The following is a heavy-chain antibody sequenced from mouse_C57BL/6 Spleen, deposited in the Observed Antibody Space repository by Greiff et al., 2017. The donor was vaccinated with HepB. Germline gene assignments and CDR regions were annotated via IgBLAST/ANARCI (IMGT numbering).Heavy chain of an antibody. J-gene: IGHJ1*03. CDR3: ARSRSYGSSYGYFDV. CDR2: IHPNSGST. CDR1: GYTFTSYW. D-gene: IGHD1-1*01. Sequence: VQLQQSGAELVKPGASVKLSCKASGYTFTSYWMHWVKQRPGHGLEWIGMIHPNSGSTNYNEKFKSKATLTVDKSSSTAYMQLSSLTSEDSAVYYCARSRSYGSSYGYFDVWGTGTTVTVSS. V-gene: IGHV1-64*01.